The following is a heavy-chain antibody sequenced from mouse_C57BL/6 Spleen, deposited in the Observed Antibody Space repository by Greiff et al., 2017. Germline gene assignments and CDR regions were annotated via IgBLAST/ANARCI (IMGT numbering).Heavy chain of an antibody. CDR1: GFTFSSYT. Sequence: EVQVVESGGGLVKPGGSLKLSCAASGFTFSSYTMSWVRQTPEKRLEWVATISGGGGNTYYPDSVKGRFTISRDNAKNTLYLQMSSLRSEDTALYYCARQRGYGFDYWGQGTTLTVSS. D-gene: IGHD2-2*01. V-gene: IGHV5-9*01. CDR3: ARQRGYGFDY. J-gene: IGHJ2*01. CDR2: ISGGGGNT.